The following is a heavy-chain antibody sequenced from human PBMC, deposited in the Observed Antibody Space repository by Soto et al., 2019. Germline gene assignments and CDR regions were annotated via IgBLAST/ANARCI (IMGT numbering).Heavy chain of an antibody. CDR1: GFTFSSYG. J-gene: IGHJ4*02. CDR3: AKDGSQAVAGSDYFDY. CDR2: ISYDGSNK. Sequence: QVQLVESGGGVVQPGRSLRLSCAASGFTFSSYGMHWVRQAPGKGLEWVAVISYDGSNKYYADSVKGRFTISRDNSKNTLYLQMNSLRAEDTAVYDGAKDGSQAVAGSDYFDYWGQGTLVTVSS. D-gene: IGHD6-19*01. V-gene: IGHV3-30*18.